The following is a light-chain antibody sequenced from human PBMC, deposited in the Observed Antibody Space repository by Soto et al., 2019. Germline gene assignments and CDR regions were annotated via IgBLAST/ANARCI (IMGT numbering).Light chain of an antibody. V-gene: IGKV2-28*01. CDR1: QSLLHSNGYNY. CDR2: LGS. J-gene: IGKJ3*01. CDR3: QQYGFSPPCT. Sequence: DIVMTQSPLSLPVTPGEPASISCRSSQSLLHSNGYNYLDWYLQKPGQSPQLLIYLGSNRASGVPDRFSGSGSGTDFTLTISRLEPVDFAVYFCQQYGFSPPCTFGPGTKVDSK.